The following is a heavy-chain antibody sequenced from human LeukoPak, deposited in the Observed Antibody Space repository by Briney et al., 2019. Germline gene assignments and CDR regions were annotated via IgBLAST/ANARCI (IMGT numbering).Heavy chain of an antibody. CDR2: INPNSGGT. Sequence: GASVKVSCKASGYTFTGYYMHWVRQAPGQGLEWMGWINPNSGGTNYAQKFQGRVTMTRDTSISTAYMELSRLRSDDTAVYYCARGWYSSSPNFDYWGQGTLVTVSS. CDR1: GYTFTGYY. V-gene: IGHV1-2*02. CDR3: ARGWYSSSPNFDY. J-gene: IGHJ4*02. D-gene: IGHD6-13*01.